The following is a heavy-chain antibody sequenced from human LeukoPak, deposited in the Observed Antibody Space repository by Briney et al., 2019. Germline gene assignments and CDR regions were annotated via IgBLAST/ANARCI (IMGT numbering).Heavy chain of an antibody. CDR2: IYYSGST. Sequence: SETLSLTCTVSGGSISSYYWSWIRQPPGKGLEWIGYIYYSGSTNYNPSLKSRVTISVDTSENQFSLKLTSVTAADTAVYFCARRLSSGLNAYWGQGTLVTVSS. V-gene: IGHV4-59*08. CDR1: GGSISSYY. CDR3: ARRLSSGLNAY. J-gene: IGHJ4*02. D-gene: IGHD3-22*01.